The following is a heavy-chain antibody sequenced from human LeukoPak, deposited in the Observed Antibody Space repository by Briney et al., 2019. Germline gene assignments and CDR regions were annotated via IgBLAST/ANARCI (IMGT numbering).Heavy chain of an antibody. CDR2: IIPIFGTA. J-gene: IGHJ6*03. D-gene: IGHD6-6*01. CDR1: GGTFSSYA. Sequence: SVKVSCKASGGTFSSYAISWVRQAPGQGLEWMGGIIPIFGTANYAQKFQGRVTITADESTSTAYMELSSLRSEDTAVYYCAREAYSSSSPYTRYYYMDVWGKGTTVTVSS. CDR3: AREAYSSSSPYTRYYYMDV. V-gene: IGHV1-69*13.